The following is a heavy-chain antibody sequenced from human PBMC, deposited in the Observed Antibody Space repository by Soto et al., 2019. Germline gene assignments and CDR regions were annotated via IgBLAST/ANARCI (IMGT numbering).Heavy chain of an antibody. J-gene: IGHJ4*02. CDR3: ARDCSGGSCYNFDY. Sequence: GXSLRLSCAASGFTFSSYGIHWVLQAPGKGLEWVAVIWYDGSNKYYADSVKGRFTISRDNSKNTLYLQMNSLRDEDTAVYYCARDCSGGSCYNFDYWGQGTLVTVSS. V-gene: IGHV3-33*01. CDR2: IWYDGSNK. CDR1: GFTFSSYG. D-gene: IGHD2-15*01.